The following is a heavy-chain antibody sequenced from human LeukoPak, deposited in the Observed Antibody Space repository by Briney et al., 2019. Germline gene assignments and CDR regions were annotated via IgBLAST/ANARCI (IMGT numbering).Heavy chain of an antibody. CDR2: IYYSGST. V-gene: IGHV4-59*01. J-gene: IGHJ3*02. CDR1: GGSISSYY. CDR3: ARGGIRLAFDI. Sequence: SETLSLTCTVSGGSISSYYWSWIRQPPGKGLEWIGYIYYSGSTNYNPSLKSRVTISVDTSKNQFSLKLNSVTAADTAVYYCARGGIRLAFDIWGQGTMVTVSS. D-gene: IGHD1-14*01.